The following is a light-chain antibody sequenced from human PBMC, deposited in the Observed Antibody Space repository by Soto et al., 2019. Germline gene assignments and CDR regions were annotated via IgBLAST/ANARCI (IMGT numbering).Light chain of an antibody. CDR3: SLYTSENTYV. V-gene: IGLV2-18*01. J-gene: IGLJ1*01. CDR2: EAS. CDR1: STDFVSYNR. Sequence: SVLTQPPSVSGSPGQSVTISCTGTSTDFVSYNRVSWYQQPPGTAPKLIIYEASNRPSGVPDRFSGSKSGNTPSLTISGLQAADEADYYCSLYTSENTYVFGTGTKVTVL.